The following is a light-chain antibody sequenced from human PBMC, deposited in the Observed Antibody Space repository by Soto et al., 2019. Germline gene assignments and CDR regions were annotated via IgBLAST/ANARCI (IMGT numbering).Light chain of an antibody. CDR3: QQRSNWPII. J-gene: IGKJ5*01. CDR2: DAS. V-gene: IGKV3-11*01. Sequence: EIVLTKSPATLSLSPGERATLSCRASQSVSSYLAWSQQKPGQAPRLLIYDASNRATGIPARFSGSGSGTEFTLTISSLEPEDFAVYYCQQRSNWPIIFGQGTRLEIK. CDR1: QSVSSY.